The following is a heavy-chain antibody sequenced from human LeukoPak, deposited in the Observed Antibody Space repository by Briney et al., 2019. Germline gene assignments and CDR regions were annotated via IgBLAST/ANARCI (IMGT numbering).Heavy chain of an antibody. CDR2: INPNSGGT. V-gene: IGHV1-2*02. CDR3: ARDGRWELPHRGYYYYMDV. J-gene: IGHJ6*03. CDR1: GYTFTGYY. Sequence: GASVKVSCKASGYTFTGYYMHWVRQAPGQGLEWMGWINPNSGGTNYAQKFQGRVTMTRDTSISTAYMELSRLRSDDTAVYYCARDGRWELPHRGYYYYMDVWGKGTTVTVSS. D-gene: IGHD1-26*01.